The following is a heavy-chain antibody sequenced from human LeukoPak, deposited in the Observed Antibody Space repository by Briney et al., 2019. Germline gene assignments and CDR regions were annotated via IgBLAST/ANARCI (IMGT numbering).Heavy chain of an antibody. J-gene: IGHJ3*02. Sequence: GSLRLSCAASGFTFSSYGMHWVRQAPGKGLEWVAVISSDGSDKYYAGSVKGRFTISRDNSKNTVYLQMNSLRGEDTAVYYCARVGDMEAFDIWGQGTRVTVSS. CDR3: ARVGDMEAFDI. D-gene: IGHD3-16*01. CDR1: GFTFSSYG. CDR2: ISSDGSDK. V-gene: IGHV3-30*03.